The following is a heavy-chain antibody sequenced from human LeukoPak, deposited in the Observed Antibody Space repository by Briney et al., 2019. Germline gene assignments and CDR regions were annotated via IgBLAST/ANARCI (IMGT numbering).Heavy chain of an antibody. CDR2: ISSSGSTI. J-gene: IGHJ4*02. CDR1: GFTFSSYE. D-gene: IGHD4-17*01. V-gene: IGHV3-48*03. CDR3: VCGDYAWDFDY. Sequence: GGSLRLSCAASGFTFSSYEMNWVRQAPGKGLEWVSYISSSGSTIYYADSVKGRFTISRDNAKNSLYLQMNSLRAEDTAVYYCVCGDYAWDFDYWGQGTLVTVSS.